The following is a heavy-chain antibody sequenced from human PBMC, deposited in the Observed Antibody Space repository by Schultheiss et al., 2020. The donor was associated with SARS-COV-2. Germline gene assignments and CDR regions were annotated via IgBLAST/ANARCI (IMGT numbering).Heavy chain of an antibody. V-gene: IGHV3-30*18. CDR3: AKDAPVGYGYVPFDY. J-gene: IGHJ4*02. D-gene: IGHD5-18*01. CDR2: ISYDGSNK. Sequence: GGSLRLSCAASGFTFSSYGMHWVRQAPGKGLEWVAVISYDGSNKYYADSVKGRFTISRDNSKNTLYLQMNSLRAEDTAVYYCAKDAPVGYGYVPFDYWGQGTLVTVSS. CDR1: GFTFSSYG.